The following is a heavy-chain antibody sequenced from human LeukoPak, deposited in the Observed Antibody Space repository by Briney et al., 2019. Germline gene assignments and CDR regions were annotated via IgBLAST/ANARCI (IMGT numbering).Heavy chain of an antibody. CDR1: GFTVSSNY. Sequence: GGSLRLSCAASGFTVSSNYMSWVRQAPGKGLEWVSVIYSGGSTYYADSVKGRFTISRDNSKNTLYLQMNSLRAEDTAVYYCAKRFARRAAAAGQPYYYMDVWGKGTTVTVSS. V-gene: IGHV3-53*01. CDR3: AKRFARRAAAAGQPYYYMDV. J-gene: IGHJ6*03. D-gene: IGHD6-13*01. CDR2: IYSGGST.